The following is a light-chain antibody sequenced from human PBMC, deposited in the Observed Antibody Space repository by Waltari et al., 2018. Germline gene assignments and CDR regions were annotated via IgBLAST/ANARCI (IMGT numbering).Light chain of an antibody. J-gene: IGLJ3*02. CDR2: DVS. V-gene: IGLV2-14*03. CDR1: SSDVGSYNS. CDR3: SSQSSNNVVL. Sequence: QSALTQPASVSGSPGQSITISCTGISSDVGSYNSVSCYQANPGQGPKVIIYDVSDRPSGVSARFSGSKSGNTASLTISGLQAEDEADYYCSSQSSNNVVLFGGGTKVTVL.